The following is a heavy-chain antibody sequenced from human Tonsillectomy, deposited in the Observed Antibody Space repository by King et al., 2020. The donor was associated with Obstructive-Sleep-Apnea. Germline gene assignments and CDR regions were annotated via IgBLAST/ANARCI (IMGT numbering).Heavy chain of an antibody. D-gene: IGHD6-13*01. Sequence: VQLVQSGAEVKKPGASVKVSCKASGYTFTSYAMHWVRQAPGQRLEWMGWINGGNGDTKFSQKFQGRVTSTRDRSATTAYMELSSLRYEDTAVYYCVRGAAAGTFPPSYYYYGMDVWGQGTTVTVSS. V-gene: IGHV1-3*01. CDR3: VRGAAAGTFPPSYYYYGMDV. CDR2: INGGNGDT. J-gene: IGHJ6*02. CDR1: GYTFTSYA.